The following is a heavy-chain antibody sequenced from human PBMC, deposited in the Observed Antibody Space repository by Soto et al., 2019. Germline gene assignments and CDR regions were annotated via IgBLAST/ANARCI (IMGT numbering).Heavy chain of an antibody. Sequence: PSESLSLTCTVSAGSISSGDYYWSWIRQPPVKGLEWIGYFYHSGNTYYSPSLKSRFSISLDPSKNQFSLKLSSVTAADTAVYYCAREPGPFRYQSSGTVAGWDQGALVDVSS. CDR2: FYHSGNT. D-gene: IGHD3-22*01. J-gene: IGHJ4*01. V-gene: IGHV4-30-4*01. CDR3: AREPGPFRYQSSGTVAG. CDR1: AGSISSGDYY.